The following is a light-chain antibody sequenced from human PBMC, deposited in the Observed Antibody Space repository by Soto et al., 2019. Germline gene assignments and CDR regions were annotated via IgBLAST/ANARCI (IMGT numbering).Light chain of an antibody. CDR1: NIRSQS. J-gene: IGLJ7*01. V-gene: IGLV3-21*02. CDR3: QVWDSSGDVHAV. CDR2: DDS. Sequence: SYELAQPPSVSVAPGQTASITCGGNNIRSQSVHWYQQKPAQAPVLVVYDDSERPSGIPERFSGSSSGNTATLTIRTVEAGDEADYYCQVWDSSGDVHAVFGGGTQLTVL.